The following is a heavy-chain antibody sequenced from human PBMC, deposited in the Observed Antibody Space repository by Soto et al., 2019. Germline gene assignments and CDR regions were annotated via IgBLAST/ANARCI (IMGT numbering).Heavy chain of an antibody. Sequence: PVGSLRLSCAASGFTFSSYSMNWVRQAPGKGLEWVSSISSSSSYIYYADSVKGRFTISRDNAKNSLYLQMNSLRAEDTAVYYCARMRILHAFDIWGQGTMVTVSS. V-gene: IGHV3-21*01. CDR3: ARMRILHAFDI. CDR2: ISSSSSYI. J-gene: IGHJ3*02. CDR1: GFTFSSYS.